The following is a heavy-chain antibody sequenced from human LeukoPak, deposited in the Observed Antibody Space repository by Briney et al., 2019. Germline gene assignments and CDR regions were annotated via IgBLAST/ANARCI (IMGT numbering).Heavy chain of an antibody. D-gene: IGHD6-13*01. J-gene: IGHJ4*02. CDR2: IKQDGSEK. V-gene: IGHV3-7*01. Sequence: PGGSLRLSCAASGFTFSSYWMSWVRQAPGKGLEWVANIKQDGSEKYYVDSVKGRFTISRDNAKNSLYLQVNSLRAEDTAVYYCARGPGSSWYGLADYWGQGTLVTVSS. CDR3: ARGPGSSWYGLADY. CDR1: GFTFSSYW.